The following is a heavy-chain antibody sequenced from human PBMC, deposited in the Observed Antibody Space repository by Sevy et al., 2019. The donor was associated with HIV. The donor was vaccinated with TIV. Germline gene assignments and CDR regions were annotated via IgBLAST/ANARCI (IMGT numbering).Heavy chain of an antibody. J-gene: IGHJ4*02. V-gene: IGHV1-69*13. D-gene: IGHD1-1*01. CDR2: FIPMFATP. CDR3: ARDSLYATNWAFDY. Sequence: ASVKVSCKASGVTFMNYAISWVRQAPGQGLEWMGGFIPMFATPDYAQKFRGRITITEDESTSTAYMELSSLGSEDTAVYYCARDSLYATNWAFDYWGQGTLVTVSS. CDR1: GVTFMNYA.